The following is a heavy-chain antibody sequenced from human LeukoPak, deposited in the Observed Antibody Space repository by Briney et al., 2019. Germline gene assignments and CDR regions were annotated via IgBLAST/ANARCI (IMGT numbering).Heavy chain of an antibody. CDR1: GGSISSGGYY. D-gene: IGHD5-24*01. CDR2: IYYSGST. CDR3: ARRRRDGYNYN. Sequence: SQTLSLTCTVSGGSISSGGYYWSWIRQHPGKGLEWIGYIYYSGSTYYNPSPKSRVTISVDTSKNQFSLKLSSVTAADTAVYYCARRRRDGYNYNWGQGTLVTVSS. J-gene: IGHJ4*02. V-gene: IGHV4-31*03.